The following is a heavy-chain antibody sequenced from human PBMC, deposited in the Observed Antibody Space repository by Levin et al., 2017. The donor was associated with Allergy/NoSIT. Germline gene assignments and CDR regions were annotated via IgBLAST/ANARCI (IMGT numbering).Heavy chain of an antibody. Sequence: SQTLSLTCAISGDSVSSTSAAWNWIRQSPSRGLEWLGRTYFRSKCKSDYAVSVKSRITISPDTSKNQFSLQLNSVTPEDTAVYYCARDLGSVGAAGAFDIWGQGTVVTVSS. V-gene: IGHV6-1*01. D-gene: IGHD6-13*01. CDR3: ARDLGSVGAAGAFDI. CDR1: GDSVSSTSAA. CDR2: TYFRSKCKS. J-gene: IGHJ3*02.